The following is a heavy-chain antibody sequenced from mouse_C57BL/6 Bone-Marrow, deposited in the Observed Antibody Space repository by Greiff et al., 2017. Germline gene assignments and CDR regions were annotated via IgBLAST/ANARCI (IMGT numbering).Heavy chain of an antibody. D-gene: IGHD1-1*01. J-gene: IGHJ4*01. CDR3: ARYGSRPYYAMDY. CDR1: GFSLTSYG. V-gene: IGHV2-6*03. Sequence: VKVEESGPGLVAPSQSLSITCTVSGFSLTSYGVHWVRQPPGKGLEWLVVIWSDGSTTYNSALKSRLSISKDNSKSQVFLKMNSLQTDDTAMYYCARYGSRPYYAMDYWGQGTSVTVSS. CDR2: IWSDGST.